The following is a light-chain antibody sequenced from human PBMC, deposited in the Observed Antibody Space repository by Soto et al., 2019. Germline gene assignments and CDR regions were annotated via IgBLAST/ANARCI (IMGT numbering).Light chain of an antibody. CDR2: AAS. CDR3: QQSYSTPRT. Sequence: DIQMTQSQSSLSASVGDRVTITCRASQSISSYLNWYQQKPGKAPKLLIYAASSLQSGVPSRFSGRGSGTYFTLTISSLQHEDFSTYYCQQSYSTPRTFCQGTKVEIK. V-gene: IGKV1-39*01. J-gene: IGKJ1*01. CDR1: QSISSY.